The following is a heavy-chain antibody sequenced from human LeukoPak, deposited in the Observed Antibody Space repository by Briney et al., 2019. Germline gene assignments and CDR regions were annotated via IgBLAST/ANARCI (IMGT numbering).Heavy chain of an antibody. D-gene: IGHD4-17*01. CDR2: ISGSGGST. CDR1: GFTFSSYA. J-gene: IGHJ4*02. CDR3: AKFNGDPGYYFDY. V-gene: IGHV3-23*01. Sequence: GGSLRLSCAASGFTFSSYAMSWVRQAPGKGLEWVSAISGSGGSTYYADSVKGRFTISRDNSKNTMYLQLNGLRTEDTAIYYCAKFNGDPGYYFDYWGQGTLVTVSS.